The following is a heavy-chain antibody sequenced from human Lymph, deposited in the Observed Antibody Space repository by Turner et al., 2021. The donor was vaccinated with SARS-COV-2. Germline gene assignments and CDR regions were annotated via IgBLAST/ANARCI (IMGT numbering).Heavy chain of an antibody. CDR1: GFTFSTYV. Sequence: QVQLVESGGGVVQPGRSLRLSCAASGFTFSTYVMHWVRQAPGKGLEWVALISDDGSNEYYADSVKGRFTSSRDNSKNTVYLHMNSLRTEDTAMYYCARGHGGNYYYGMDVWGQGTTVTVSS. D-gene: IGHD2-15*01. CDR3: ARGHGGNYYYGMDV. J-gene: IGHJ6*02. CDR2: ISDDGSNE. V-gene: IGHV3-30*04.